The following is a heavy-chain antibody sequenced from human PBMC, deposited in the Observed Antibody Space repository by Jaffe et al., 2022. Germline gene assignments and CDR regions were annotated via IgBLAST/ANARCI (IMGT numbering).Heavy chain of an antibody. CDR3: ARQGSGSYYLVNYYYMDV. Sequence: QLQLQESGPGLVKPSETVSLTCTVSGGSISRSGFYWGWIRQSPGKGLQWIGNIYYSGTTYYNPSLKSRVTISVDTSKNQFYLKLSSVTAADTAVYYCARQGSGSYYLVNYYYMDVWGKGTTVTVSS. CDR1: GGSISRSGFY. D-gene: IGHD3-10*01. J-gene: IGHJ6*03. V-gene: IGHV4-39*01. CDR2: IYYSGTT.